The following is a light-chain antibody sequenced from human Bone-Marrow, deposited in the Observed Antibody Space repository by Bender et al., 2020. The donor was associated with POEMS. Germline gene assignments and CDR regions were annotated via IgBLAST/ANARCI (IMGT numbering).Light chain of an antibody. CDR1: SSNFGNNA. CDR2: SNN. J-gene: IGLJ3*02. CDR3: SSWDDSLNGWV. V-gene: IGLV1-44*01. Sequence: QSVLTQPPSASGTPGQSVTISCSGTSSNFGNNAANWYQHVPGTAPKLLIYSNNQRPSRVPDRFSASASGTSASLTISGLHSDDEADYYWSSWDDSLNGWVFGGGTKLTVL.